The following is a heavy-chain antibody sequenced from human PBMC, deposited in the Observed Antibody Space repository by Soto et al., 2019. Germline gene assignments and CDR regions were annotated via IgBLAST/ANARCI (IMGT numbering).Heavy chain of an antibody. CDR2: INHSGST. CDR1: GGSFSGYY. J-gene: IGHJ6*02. V-gene: IGHV4-34*01. Sequence: SETLSLTCAVYGGSFSGYYWSWIRQPPGKGLEWIGEINHSGSTNYNPSLKSRVTISVDTSKNQFSLKLSSVTAADTAVYYCARGERITVVRGINSGQHYYYGMGVWGQGTTVTVSS. D-gene: IGHD3-10*01. CDR3: ARGERITVVRGINSGQHYYYGMGV.